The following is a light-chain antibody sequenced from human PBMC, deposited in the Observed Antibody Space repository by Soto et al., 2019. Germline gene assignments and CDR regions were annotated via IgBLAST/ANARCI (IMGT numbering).Light chain of an antibody. V-gene: IGKV2-28*01. Sequence: DIVMTQSPLSLPVTPGEPASISCSSSQSLLQSNGYNYLDWYLQKPGQSPQLLIFFGSYRASGVPDRFSGGGSGTDFTLKIRSVEAEDVGIYYCMQSQQTPPTFGQGTRVEIK. CDR3: MQSQQTPPT. CDR2: FGS. J-gene: IGKJ1*01. CDR1: QSLLQSNGYNY.